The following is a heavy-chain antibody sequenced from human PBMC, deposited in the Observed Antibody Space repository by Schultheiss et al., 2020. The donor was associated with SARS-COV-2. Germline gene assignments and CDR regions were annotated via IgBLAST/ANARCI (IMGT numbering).Heavy chain of an antibody. J-gene: IGHJ6*02. CDR2: IYYSGST. CDR3: AKARDMDV. CDR1: GYSISSGYY. Sequence: SETLSLTCTVSGYSISSGYYWGWIRQPPGKGLEWIGSIYYSGSTYYNPSLKSRVTISVDTSKNQFSLKLSSVTAADTAVYYCAKARDMDVWGQGTTVTVSS. V-gene: IGHV4-38-2*02.